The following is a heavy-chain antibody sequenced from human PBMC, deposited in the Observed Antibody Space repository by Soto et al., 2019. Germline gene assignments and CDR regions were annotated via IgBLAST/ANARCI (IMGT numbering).Heavy chain of an antibody. CDR1: GFTFSSYG. D-gene: IGHD1-1*01. Sequence: PGGPLRLSCAASGFTFSSYGMHWVRQAPGKGLEWVAVIWYDGSNKYYADSVKGRFTISRDNSKNTLYLQMNSLRAEDTAVYYCARALDNNWFDPWGQGTLVTVSS. V-gene: IGHV3-33*01. J-gene: IGHJ5*02. CDR2: IWYDGSNK. CDR3: ARALDNNWFDP.